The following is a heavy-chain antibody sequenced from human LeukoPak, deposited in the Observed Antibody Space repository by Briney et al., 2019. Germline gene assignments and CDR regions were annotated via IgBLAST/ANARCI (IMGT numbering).Heavy chain of an antibody. V-gene: IGHV1-69*13. CDR2: IIPIFGTA. D-gene: IGHD4-17*01. J-gene: IGHJ6*03. CDR1: GGTFSNYA. Sequence: SVKVSCKASGGTFSNYAISWVRQAPGQGLEWMGGIIPIFGTANYAQKFQGRVTITADESTSTAYMELSSLRSEDTAVYYCARVGGDYGDYRRGYYMDVWGKGTTVTISS. CDR3: ARVGGDYGDYRRGYYMDV.